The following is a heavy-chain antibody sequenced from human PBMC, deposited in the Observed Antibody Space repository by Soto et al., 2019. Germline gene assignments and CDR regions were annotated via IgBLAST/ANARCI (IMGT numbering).Heavy chain of an antibody. Sequence: VGSLRLSCAASGFTLSSYWMSWVRQAPGKVLEWVANIKQDGSEKYYVDSVKGRFTISRDNAKNSLYLQMNSLRAEDTAVYYCERDRGYSYGEGYYYYGMDVWGQGTTVTV. CDR1: GFTLSSYW. V-gene: IGHV3-7*03. J-gene: IGHJ6*02. CDR3: ERDRGYSYGEGYYYYGMDV. CDR2: IKQDGSEK. D-gene: IGHD5-18*01.